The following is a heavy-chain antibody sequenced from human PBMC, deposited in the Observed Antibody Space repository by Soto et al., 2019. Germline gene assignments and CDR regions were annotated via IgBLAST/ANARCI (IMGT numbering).Heavy chain of an antibody. V-gene: IGHV3-30-3*01. J-gene: IGHJ4*02. CDR3: AKAGSGYDSVFDY. CDR2: ISYDGSNK. D-gene: IGHD5-12*01. Sequence: PGGSLRLSCAASGFTFSSYAMHWVRQAPGKGLEWVAVISYDGSNKYYADSVKGRFTISRDNSKNTLYLQMNSLRAEDTAVYYCAKAGSGYDSVFDYWGQGTLVTVSS. CDR1: GFTFSSYA.